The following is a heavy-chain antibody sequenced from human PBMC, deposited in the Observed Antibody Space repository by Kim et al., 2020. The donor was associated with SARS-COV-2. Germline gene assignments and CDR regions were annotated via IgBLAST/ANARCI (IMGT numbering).Heavy chain of an antibody. V-gene: IGHV3-23*01. CDR3: AKDQGSGSYSYYYYGMDV. Sequence: KGRFTIARDNSKNTLYLQMNSLRAEDTAVYYCAKDQGSGSYSYYYYGMDVWGQGTTVTVSS. J-gene: IGHJ6*02. D-gene: IGHD3-10*01.